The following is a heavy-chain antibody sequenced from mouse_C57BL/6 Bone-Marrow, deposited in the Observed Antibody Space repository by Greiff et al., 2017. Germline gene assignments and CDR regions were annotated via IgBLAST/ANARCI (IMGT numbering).Heavy chain of an antibody. CDR2: IYPGSGNT. CDR3: ARYTMFTTTGDYYAMDY. D-gene: IGHD2-2*01. J-gene: IGHJ4*01. Sequence: VKLMESGPELVKPGASVKISCKASGYSFTSYYIHWVKQRPGQGLEWIGWIYPGSGNTKYNEKFKGKGTLTADTSSSTAYMQLSSLTSDDSAVYYCARYTMFTTTGDYYAMDYWGQGTSVTVSS. V-gene: IGHV1-66*01. CDR1: GYSFTSYY.